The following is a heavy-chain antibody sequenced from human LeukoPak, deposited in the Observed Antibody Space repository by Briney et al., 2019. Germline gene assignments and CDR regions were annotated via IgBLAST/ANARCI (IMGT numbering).Heavy chain of an antibody. CDR2: IYYSGST. V-gene: IGHV4-39*01. CDR3: ARRDSGWYYFDY. D-gene: IGHD6-19*01. Sequence: SETLSLTCTVSGGSIRSSSYYWGWIRQPPVKGLEWIGSIYYSGSTYYNPSLKSRVTISVDTSKNQFSLKLSSVTAADTAVYYCARRDSGWYYFDYWGQGTLVTVSS. CDR1: GGSIRSSSYY. J-gene: IGHJ4*02.